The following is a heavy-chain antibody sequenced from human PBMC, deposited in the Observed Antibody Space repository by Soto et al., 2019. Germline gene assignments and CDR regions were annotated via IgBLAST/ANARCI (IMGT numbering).Heavy chain of an antibody. D-gene: IGHD4-17*01. CDR3: GGRGGLASTVTIEYGMDV. J-gene: IGHJ6*02. CDR2: IYPGDSDT. V-gene: IGHV5-51*01. CDR1: GYSFTSYW. Sequence: GESLKISCKGSGYSFTSYWIGWVRQMPGKGLERMGIIYPGDSDTRYSPSFQGQVTISADKSISTAYLQWSSLKASDTAMYYCGGRGGLASTVTIEYGMDVWGQGTTVTVSS.